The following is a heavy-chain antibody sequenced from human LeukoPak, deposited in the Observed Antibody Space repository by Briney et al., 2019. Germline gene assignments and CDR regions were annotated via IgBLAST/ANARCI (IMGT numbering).Heavy chain of an antibody. D-gene: IGHD2-21*02. CDR3: ARERVVVTAIEDCYYGMDV. CDR1: GFTFSNYC. J-gene: IGHJ6*02. Sequence: GGSLRLSCAASGFTFSNYCMHWVRQAPGKGLVWVSRINSDGSSTSYADSVKGRFTISRDNAKNTLYLQMNSLRAEDTAVYYCARERVVVTAIEDCYYGMDVWGQGTTVTVSS. CDR2: INSDGSST. V-gene: IGHV3-74*01.